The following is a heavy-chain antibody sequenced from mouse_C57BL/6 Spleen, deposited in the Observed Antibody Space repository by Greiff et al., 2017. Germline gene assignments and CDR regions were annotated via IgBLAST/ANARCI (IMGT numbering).Heavy chain of an antibody. CDR2: IYPGSGST. CDR1: GYTFTSYW. CDR3: ARAQLWLPYYFDY. J-gene: IGHJ2*01. V-gene: IGHV1-55*01. D-gene: IGHD3-1*01. Sequence: QVQLQQPGAELVKPGASVKMSCKASGYTFTSYWITWVKQRPGHGLEWIGDIYPGSGSTNYNEKFKSKATLTVDTSSSTAYMQLSSLTSEDSAVYYCARAQLWLPYYFDYWGQGTTLTVSS.